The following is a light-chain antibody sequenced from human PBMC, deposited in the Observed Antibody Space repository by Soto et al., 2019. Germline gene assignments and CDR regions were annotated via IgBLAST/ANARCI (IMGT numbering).Light chain of an antibody. CDR2: EGG. Sequence: QSVLTQPASVSGSPGQSIALSCTGTSSDVGTYNLVSWYQQHPGKAPKLLISEGGKRPSGVSDRFSGSKSGNTAPLTISGLQAEDEADYYCCSFAAGNTYVFGTGTKATVL. CDR3: CSFAAGNTYV. J-gene: IGLJ1*01. CDR1: SSDVGTYNL. V-gene: IGLV2-23*01.